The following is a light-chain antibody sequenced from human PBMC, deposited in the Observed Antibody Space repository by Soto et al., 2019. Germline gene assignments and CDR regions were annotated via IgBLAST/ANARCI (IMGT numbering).Light chain of an antibody. CDR3: QSYDNTLSGPIYV. J-gene: IGLJ1*01. Sequence: QSVLTQPPSASGTPGQGVTISCSGSTSNIGSNYVYWYQQLPGTAPKLLIYGNTNRPSGVPDRFSGSKSATSASLAITGLQAEDEAIYYCQSYDNTLSGPIYVFGTGTKVTVL. CDR2: GNT. V-gene: IGLV1-47*02. CDR1: TSNIGSNY.